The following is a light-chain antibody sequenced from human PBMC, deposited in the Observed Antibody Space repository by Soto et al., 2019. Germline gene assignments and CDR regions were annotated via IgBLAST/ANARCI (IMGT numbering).Light chain of an antibody. V-gene: IGKV3-20*01. CDR3: QQYGSSPLYT. J-gene: IGKJ2*01. CDR2: GAS. Sequence: EIVLTQSPGTLSLSPGERATLSFRASQSVSSSYLAWYQQKPGQAPRLLIYGASSRATGIPDRFSGSGSVTDFTLTISRLEPEDFAVYYCQQYGSSPLYTFGQGTKLEIK. CDR1: QSVSSSY.